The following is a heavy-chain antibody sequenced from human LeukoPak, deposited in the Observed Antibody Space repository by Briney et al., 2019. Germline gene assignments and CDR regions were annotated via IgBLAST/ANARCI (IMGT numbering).Heavy chain of an antibody. CDR3: ARIVPYNYGYVDY. J-gene: IGHJ4*02. D-gene: IGHD5-18*01. Sequence: SETLSLTCAVSGGSINNYSWSWIRQPPGKGLEWIGYIYSSGSTNYNPSVKSRVSISVATSKSQFSLKLSSVTAADTAVYYCARIVPYNYGYVDYWGQGTLVTVSS. CDR1: GGSINNYS. V-gene: IGHV4-59*01. CDR2: IYSSGST.